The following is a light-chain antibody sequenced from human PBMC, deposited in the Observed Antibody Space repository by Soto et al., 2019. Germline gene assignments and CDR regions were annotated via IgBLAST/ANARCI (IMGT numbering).Light chain of an antibody. CDR3: QRYYKLPHT. CDR1: QDISNY. J-gene: IGKJ4*01. V-gene: IGKV1-33*01. Sequence: DIQMTQSPSSLSAFVGDRLTITCQASQDISNYLNWYQQKAGKAPKLLIYDASNLERGGPSRFSGSGSETNFTFTISSLQPEDVGTYYCQRYYKLPHTFGGGTKVDIK. CDR2: DAS.